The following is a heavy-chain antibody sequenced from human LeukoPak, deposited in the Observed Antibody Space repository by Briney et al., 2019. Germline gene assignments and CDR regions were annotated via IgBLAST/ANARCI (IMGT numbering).Heavy chain of an antibody. V-gene: IGHV5-10-1*01. CDR1: GYSFTNYW. CDR2: IDPSDSYT. Sequence: GESLKISCKGSGYSFTNYWISWVRQMPGKGLEWMGRIDPSDSYTNYSPSFQGHVTISADKSISTAYLQWSSLKASDIAMYYCARDDSSGYDYWGRGTLVTVSS. D-gene: IGHD3-22*01. J-gene: IGHJ4*02. CDR3: ARDDSSGYDY.